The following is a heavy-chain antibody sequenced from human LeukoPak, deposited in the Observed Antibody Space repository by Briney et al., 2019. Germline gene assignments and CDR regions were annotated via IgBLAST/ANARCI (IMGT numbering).Heavy chain of an antibody. D-gene: IGHD3-10*01. CDR1: GFTFSSYG. Sequence: GGSLRLSCAASGFTFSSYGMHWARQAPGKGLEWVAVIWYDGSNKYYADSVKGRFTISRDNSKNTLYLQMNSLRAEDTAVYYCARYRRFGELGYWGQGTLVTVSS. CDR2: IWYDGSNK. V-gene: IGHV3-33*01. J-gene: IGHJ4*02. CDR3: ARYRRFGELGY.